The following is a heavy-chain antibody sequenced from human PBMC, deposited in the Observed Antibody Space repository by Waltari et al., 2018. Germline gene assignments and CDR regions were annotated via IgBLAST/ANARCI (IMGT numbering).Heavy chain of an antibody. CDR3: ARVPLWFGAFDY. D-gene: IGHD3-10*01. CDR2: ISSSGSTI. J-gene: IGHJ4*02. CDR1: GFTFSSYE. Sequence: EVQLVESGGGLVQPGGSLRLSCAASGFTFSSYEMNWVRQAPGKGLEWVSYISSSGSTIYYADSVKDRFTISRDNAKNSLYLQMNSLRAEDTAVYYCARVPLWFGAFDYWGQGTLVTVSS. V-gene: IGHV3-48*03.